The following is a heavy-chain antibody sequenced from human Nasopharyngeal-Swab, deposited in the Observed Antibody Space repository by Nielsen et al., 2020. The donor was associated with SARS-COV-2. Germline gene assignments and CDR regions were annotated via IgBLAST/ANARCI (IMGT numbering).Heavy chain of an antibody. Sequence: GESLKISCAASGFTFSSYGMHWVRQAPGKGLEWVAVISYDGSNKYYADSVKGRFTTSRDNSKNTLYLQMNSLRAEDTAVYYCARGCSSTSCYRSDGMDVWGQGTTVTVSS. D-gene: IGHD2-2*01. CDR3: ARGCSSTSCYRSDGMDV. CDR1: GFTFSSYG. J-gene: IGHJ6*02. V-gene: IGHV3-30*03. CDR2: ISYDGSNK.